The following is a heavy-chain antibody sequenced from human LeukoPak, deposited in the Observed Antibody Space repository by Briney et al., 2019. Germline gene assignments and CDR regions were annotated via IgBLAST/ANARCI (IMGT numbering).Heavy chain of an antibody. CDR1: GCTFSSYS. CDR2: ISSSSSYI. CDR3: ARGGHSSSETDY. V-gene: IGHV3-21*01. J-gene: IGHJ4*02. Sequence: GGSLRLSCAASGCTFSSYSMNWVRQAPGRGLEWVSSISSSSSYIYYADSVKGRFTISRDNAKNSLYLQMNSLRAADTAVYYCARGGHSSSETDYWGQGTLVTVSS. D-gene: IGHD6-6*01.